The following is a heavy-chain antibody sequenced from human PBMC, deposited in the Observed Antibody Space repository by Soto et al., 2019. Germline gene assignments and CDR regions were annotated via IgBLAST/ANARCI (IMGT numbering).Heavy chain of an antibody. J-gene: IGHJ4*02. Sequence: SVKVSCKASGGTFSSYAICWVRQAPGQGLEWMGGIIPIFGTANYAQKFQGRVTITADESTSTAYMELSSLRSEDTAVYYCARELRSYSSSGGYYFDYWGQGTLVTVSS. CDR2: IIPIFGTA. CDR3: ARELRSYSSSGGYYFDY. D-gene: IGHD6-6*01. V-gene: IGHV1-69*13. CDR1: GGTFSSYA.